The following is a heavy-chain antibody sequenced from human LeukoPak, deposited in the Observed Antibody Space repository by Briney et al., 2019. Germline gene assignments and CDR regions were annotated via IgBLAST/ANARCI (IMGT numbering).Heavy chain of an antibody. CDR3: ARAGSSAYLIDY. CDR2: IYYSGST. D-gene: IGHD3-22*01. Sequence: SETLSLTCTVSGGSISSSSYYWGWIRQPPGKGLEWIASIYYSGSTYYNPSLKSRVTISVDTSKNQFSLKLTSVTAADTAVYYCARAGSSAYLIDYWGQGTLVTVSS. J-gene: IGHJ4*02. V-gene: IGHV4-39*07. CDR1: GGSISSSSYY.